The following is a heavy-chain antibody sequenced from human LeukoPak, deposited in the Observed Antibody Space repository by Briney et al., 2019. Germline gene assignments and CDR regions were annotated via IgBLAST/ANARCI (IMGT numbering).Heavy chain of an antibody. Sequence: GGSLRLSCAASGFTFSSYAMSWVRQAPGKGLEWVSAISGSGGSTYYADSVKGRFTISRDNSKNTLYLQMNSLRAEDTAVYYCAKATQAVAGTQDYYYYGMDVWGQGTTVTVSS. J-gene: IGHJ6*02. D-gene: IGHD6-19*01. V-gene: IGHV3-23*01. CDR3: AKATQAVAGTQDYYYYGMDV. CDR2: ISGSGGST. CDR1: GFTFSSYA.